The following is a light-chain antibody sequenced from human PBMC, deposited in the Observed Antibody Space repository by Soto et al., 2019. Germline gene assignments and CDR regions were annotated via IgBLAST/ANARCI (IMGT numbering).Light chain of an antibody. CDR3: QQYGSSPQT. J-gene: IGKJ1*01. V-gene: IGKV3D-20*01. Sequence: IFLTQSPATLSLSPGVRATPSCRASQSVSSSYLAWYQQKPGLAPRLLIYDASSRATGIPDRFSGSGSGTDFTLTISRLEPEDFAVYYCQQYGSSPQTFGQGTKVDIK. CDR1: QSVSSSY. CDR2: DAS.